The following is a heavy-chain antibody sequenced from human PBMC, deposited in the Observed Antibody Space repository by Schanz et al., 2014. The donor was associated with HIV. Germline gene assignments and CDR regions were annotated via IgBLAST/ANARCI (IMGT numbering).Heavy chain of an antibody. CDR2: MNPNSGNT. Sequence: QVHLVQSGAEVKKPGASVKVSCKASGYTFSGYYIHWVRQAPGQGLEWMGWMNPNSGNTGYAEKFQGRLTMTRNTSISTAYMELSSLRSEDTAVYYCARVPKHNFGSGSYYPFDYWGQGTLVTVSS. D-gene: IGHD3-10*01. CDR3: ARVPKHNFGSGSYYPFDY. J-gene: IGHJ4*02. CDR1: GYTFSGYY. V-gene: IGHV1-8*02.